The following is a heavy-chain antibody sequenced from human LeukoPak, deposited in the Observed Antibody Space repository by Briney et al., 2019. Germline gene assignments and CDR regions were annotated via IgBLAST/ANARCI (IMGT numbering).Heavy chain of an antibody. J-gene: IGHJ6*02. CDR3: ARDESLDV. V-gene: IGHV1-69*04. CDR2: IIPILGIA. CDR1: GDTFSSYT. Sequence: SVKVSCKASGDTFSSYTIIWVRRAPGQGLEWMGRIIPILGIANYAQKFQGRVTITADKSTSTAYMELSSLRSEDTAVYYCARDESLDVWGQGTTLTVSS.